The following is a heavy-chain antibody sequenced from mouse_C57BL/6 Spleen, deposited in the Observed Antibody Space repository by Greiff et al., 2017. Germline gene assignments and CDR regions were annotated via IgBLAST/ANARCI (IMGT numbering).Heavy chain of an antibody. V-gene: IGHV1-52*01. D-gene: IGHD2-5*01. CDR2: IDPSDSET. Sequence: QVQLQQPGAELVRPGSSVKLSCKASGYTFTSYWMHWVKQRPIQGLEWIGNIDPSDSETHYNQKFKDKATLTVDKSSSTAYMQRSSLTSEDSAVYYCAIYYSNEYCDVWGTGTTVTVSS. J-gene: IGHJ1*03. CDR1: GYTFTSYW. CDR3: AIYYSNEYCDV.